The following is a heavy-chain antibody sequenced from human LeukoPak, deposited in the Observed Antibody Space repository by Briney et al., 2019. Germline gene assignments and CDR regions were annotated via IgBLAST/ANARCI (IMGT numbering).Heavy chain of an antibody. CDR1: GYSFTSYW. Sequence: GESLKISCKGSGYSFTSYWIGWVRQMPGKGLEWMGIIYPGDSDTRYSPSFQGQVTISADKSISTAYLQWSSLKASDTAMHYCARHNRYCSSTSCYNYYYYYYYMDVWGKGTTVTVSS. D-gene: IGHD2-2*02. J-gene: IGHJ6*03. CDR2: IYPGDSDT. V-gene: IGHV5-51*01. CDR3: ARHNRYCSSTSCYNYYYYYYYMDV.